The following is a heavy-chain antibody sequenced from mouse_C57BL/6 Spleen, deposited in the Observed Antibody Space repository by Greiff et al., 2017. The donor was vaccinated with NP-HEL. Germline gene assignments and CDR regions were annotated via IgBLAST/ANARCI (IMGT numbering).Heavy chain of an antibody. CDR1: GFNIKDYY. D-gene: IGHD1-1*01. CDR3: AFYGSTAWFAY. V-gene: IGHV14-2*01. J-gene: IGHJ3*01. Sequence: EVKVVESGAELVKPGASVKLSCTASGFNIKDYYMHWVKQRTEQGLEWIGRIDPEDGETKYAPKFQGKATITADTSSNTAYLQLSSLTSEDTAVYYCAFYGSTAWFAYWGQGTLVTVSA. CDR2: IDPEDGET.